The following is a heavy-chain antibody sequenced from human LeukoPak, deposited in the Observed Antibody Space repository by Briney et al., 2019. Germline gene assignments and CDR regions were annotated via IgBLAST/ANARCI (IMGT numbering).Heavy chain of an antibody. CDR3: ARSANPGVHDFDP. CDR1: GFTFSSYG. V-gene: IGHV3-30*02. J-gene: IGHJ5*02. CDR2: IRYDGSNK. Sequence: GGSLRLSCAASGFTFSSYGMHWVRQAPGKGLEWVAFIRYDGSNKYYADSVKGRFTISRDNSKNTLYLQMNSLRAEDTAVYFCARSANPGVHDFDPWGQGTLVTVSS. D-gene: IGHD6-6*01.